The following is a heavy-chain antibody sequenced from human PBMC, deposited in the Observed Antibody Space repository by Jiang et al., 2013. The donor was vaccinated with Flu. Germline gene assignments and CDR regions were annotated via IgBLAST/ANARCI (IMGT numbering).Heavy chain of an antibody. Sequence: TLTLTCTVSGFSLDTSGMSVSWVRQPPGKALEWLAVIDWDDDKHYSASLKTRLSISKDTSKNQVVLTMTNVDPVDTATYYCSRIRGLGSCGSSTCYKNYFYYSMDVWGKGTTVTVSS. CDR1: GFSLDTSGMS. V-gene: IGHV2-70*19. CDR3: SRIRGLGSCGSSTCYKNYFYYSMDV. D-gene: IGHD2-2*02. CDR2: IDWDDDK. J-gene: IGHJ6*03.